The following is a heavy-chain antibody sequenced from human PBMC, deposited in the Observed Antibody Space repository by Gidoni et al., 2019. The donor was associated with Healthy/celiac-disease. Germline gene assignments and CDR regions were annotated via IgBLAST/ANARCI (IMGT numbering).Heavy chain of an antibody. Sequence: QVQLQESGPGLVQPSQTLSLTCTVSGGSISSGAYYWSWIRQPPGKGLEWIGYIYYSGSTYYNPSLKSRVTISVDTSKNQFSLKLSSVTAADTAVYYCARRITIFGVVINAFDIWGQGTMVTVSS. J-gene: IGHJ3*02. CDR2: IYYSGST. CDR1: GGSISSGAYY. V-gene: IGHV4-30-4*01. CDR3: ARRITIFGVVINAFDI. D-gene: IGHD3-3*01.